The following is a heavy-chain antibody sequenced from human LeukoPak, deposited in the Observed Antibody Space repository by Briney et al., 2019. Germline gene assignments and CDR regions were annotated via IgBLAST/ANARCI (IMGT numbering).Heavy chain of an antibody. J-gene: IGHJ4*02. Sequence: SQTLSLTSAVSGGSISSGGYSWSWIRQPPGKGLEWIGYIYHSGSTYYNPSLKSRVTISVDRSKNQFSLKLSSVTAADTAVYYCARDHPSPVFDYWGQGTLVTVSS. CDR1: GGSISSGGYS. V-gene: IGHV4-30-2*01. CDR2: IYHSGST. CDR3: ARDHPSPVFDY.